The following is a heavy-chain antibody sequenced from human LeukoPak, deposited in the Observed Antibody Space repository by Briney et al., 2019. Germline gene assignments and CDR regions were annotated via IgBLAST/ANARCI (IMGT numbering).Heavy chain of an antibody. V-gene: IGHV4-4*07. J-gene: IGHJ4*02. CDR3: ARDTPHPRGNFFES. CDR2: IFGSGSS. Sequence: SETLSLTCTVSGGSVNSYYWTWIRQPAGKGLEWIGRIFGSGSSRYSPSLKDRVTMSIDTSKHHIFLRLHSVTAADTAVYFCARDTPHPRGNFFESWGQGTLVTVSS. CDR1: GGSVNSYY.